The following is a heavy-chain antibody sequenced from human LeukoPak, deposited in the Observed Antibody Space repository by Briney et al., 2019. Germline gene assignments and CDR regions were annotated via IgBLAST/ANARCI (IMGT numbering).Heavy chain of an antibody. CDR3: ARVPYESTVTTGWFDP. CDR1: GYTFINHY. J-gene: IGHJ5*02. V-gene: IGHV1-46*01. CDR2: INPSGGGT. Sequence: GASVKVSCKASGYTFINHYIHWVRRAPGQGLEWMGTINPSGGGTTYVQKFQGRVTVTRDTSTSTVYMELSTLRSEDTAVYYCARVPYESTVTTGWFDPWGQGTLVTVSS. D-gene: IGHD4-17*01.